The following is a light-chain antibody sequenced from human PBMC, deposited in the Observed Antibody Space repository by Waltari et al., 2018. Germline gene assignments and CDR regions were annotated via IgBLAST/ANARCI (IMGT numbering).Light chain of an antibody. CDR3: QQYVTSPWT. Sequence: DIVLTKSPGTLSLSPGERATLSCRASQSVSSGYLAWYQQKPGQAPRLLIHGAARRAAGIPDRFSGGGYGTDFTLTISSLEPEDFAIYYCQQYVTSPWTFGQGTKVEIK. CDR2: GAA. J-gene: IGKJ1*01. CDR1: QSVSSGY. V-gene: IGKV3-20*01.